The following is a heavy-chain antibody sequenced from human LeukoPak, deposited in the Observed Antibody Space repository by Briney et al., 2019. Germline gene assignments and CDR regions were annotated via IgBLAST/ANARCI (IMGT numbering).Heavy chain of an antibody. V-gene: IGHV4-59*01. Sequence: SETLSLTCTVSGGSISSYYWSWIRQPPGKGLEWIGYIYYSGSTNYNPSLKSRVTISVDTSKNQFSLKLSSVTAADTAVYYCARELAAAGTHGGWFDPWGQGTLVTVSS. D-gene: IGHD6-13*01. CDR2: IYYSGST. CDR3: ARELAAAGTHGGWFDP. J-gene: IGHJ5*02. CDR1: GGSISSYY.